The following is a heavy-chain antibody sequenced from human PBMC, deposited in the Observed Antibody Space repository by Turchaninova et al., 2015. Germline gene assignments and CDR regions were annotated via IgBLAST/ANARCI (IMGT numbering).Heavy chain of an antibody. CDR1: GFTFSTNW. Sequence: EVQLGESGGALVQTGGSLRLSCAASGFTFSTNWMTWVGEAAGKGREWVAKIKPDGSWXXSAGXXKGXXXISXDNPKXXRYXXXNSLTAEXXAVYYCARDPXRPDXXWGQGXLVTVSS. CDR2: IKPDGSWX. CDR3: ARDPXRPDXX. J-gene: IGHJ4*02. V-gene: IGHV3-7*01.